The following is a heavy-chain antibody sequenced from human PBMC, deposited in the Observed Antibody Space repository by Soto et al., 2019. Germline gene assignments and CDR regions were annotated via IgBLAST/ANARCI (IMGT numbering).Heavy chain of an antibody. V-gene: IGHV3-48*03. D-gene: IGHD2-2*01. CDR2: ISISGSTI. Sequence: GWSLRLSCAASGFTFSSYEMNWVRQAPGKGLEWIPYISISGSTIYYADSVKGRFTISRDNAKNSLFLQMNSLRVEDTAVYYCATDSSTSAQFDYWGQGTLVTVSS. CDR3: ATDSSTSAQFDY. CDR1: GFTFSSYE. J-gene: IGHJ4*02.